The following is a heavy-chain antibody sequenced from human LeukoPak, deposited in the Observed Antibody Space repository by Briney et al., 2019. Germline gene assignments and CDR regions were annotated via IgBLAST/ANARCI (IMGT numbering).Heavy chain of an antibody. V-gene: IGHV3-74*01. CDR2: INSDGSST. CDR1: GFTFSSYW. Sequence: PGGSLRLSCAAAGFTFSSYWMHWVRQVPGKGLVWVSRINSDGSSTSYADSVKGRFTISRDNAKNSLYLQMNSLRAEDTAVYYCASPDLYCTNGVCLIDYWGQGTLVTVSS. CDR3: ASPDLYCTNGVCLIDY. J-gene: IGHJ4*02. D-gene: IGHD2-8*01.